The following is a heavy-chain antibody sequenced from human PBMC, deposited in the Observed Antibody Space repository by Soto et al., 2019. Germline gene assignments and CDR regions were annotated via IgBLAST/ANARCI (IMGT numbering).Heavy chain of an antibody. CDR2: IYHSGST. V-gene: IGHV4-61*01. J-gene: IGHJ5*02. Sequence: SETLSLTCTVSGGSVRSDSFYWSWIRQPPWKGLEWIAFIYHSGSTNYNPSLRSRVTISADRSENKFSLTLKSVTAADTAVYFCARDFERSAIGPWGQGTSVTVSS. CDR3: ARDFERSAIGP. D-gene: IGHD3-9*01. CDR1: GGSVRSDSFY.